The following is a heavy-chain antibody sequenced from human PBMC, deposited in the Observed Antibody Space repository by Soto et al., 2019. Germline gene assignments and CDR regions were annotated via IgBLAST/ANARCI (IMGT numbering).Heavy chain of an antibody. J-gene: IGHJ6*02. CDR1: GFTFTAHH. CDR3: ASIFISPLHHYYPLAF. V-gene: IGHV1-2*02. Sequence: GASVKVACKASGFTFTAHHIHWVRRAPGQGLEWMGYVTPNTGGTKYAQKFQGRVTMTRDTFINTAYMELSGMTSDDTAVYYCASIFISPLHHYYPLAFWGQGTTVTVSS. D-gene: IGHD1-26*01. CDR2: VTPNTGGT.